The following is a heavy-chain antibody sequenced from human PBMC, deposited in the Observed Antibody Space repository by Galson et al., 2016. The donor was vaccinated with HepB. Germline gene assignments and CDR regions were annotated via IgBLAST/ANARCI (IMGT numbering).Heavy chain of an antibody. Sequence: SLRLSCAASGFTFSSYWMHWVRQAPGKGLVWVSRLSPDGRSAAYADSVQGRFTISRDNAKNTLYLQMNSLGAEDTAVYSCASGVEMAPILGDVWGQGTTVTVSS. V-gene: IGHV3-74*01. CDR3: ASGVEMAPILGDV. D-gene: IGHD5-24*01. CDR2: LSPDGRSA. CDR1: GFTFSSYW. J-gene: IGHJ6*02.